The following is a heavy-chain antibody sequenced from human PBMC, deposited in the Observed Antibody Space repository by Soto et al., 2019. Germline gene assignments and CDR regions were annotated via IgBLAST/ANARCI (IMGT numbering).Heavy chain of an antibody. CDR3: TRDRRISGFDP. D-gene: IGHD3-16*02. CDR1: GFTFSSDC. CDR2: INSDGSSP. V-gene: IGHV3-74*01. Sequence: GASLRPSCEHSGFTFSSDCMHWVRQGPGKGLEWLSRINSDGSSPNYADSVKGRFTVSRDNAKNTLFLQMNSLRVDDTGIYYCTRDRRISGFDPWGQAILVT. J-gene: IGHJ5*02.